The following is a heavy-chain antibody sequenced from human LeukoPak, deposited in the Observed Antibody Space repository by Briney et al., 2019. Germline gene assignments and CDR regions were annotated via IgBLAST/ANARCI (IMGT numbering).Heavy chain of an antibody. CDR1: GGSISSGGYS. D-gene: IGHD1-26*01. CDR2: IYHSGST. J-gene: IGHJ4*02. CDR3: ARDLGSYLGFGY. V-gene: IGHV4-30-2*01. Sequence: TLSLTCAVSGGSISSGGYSWSWIRQPPGTGLEWIGYIYHSGSTYYNPSLKSRVTISVDRSKNQFSLKLSSVTAADTAVYYCARDLGSYLGFGYWSQGTLVTVSS.